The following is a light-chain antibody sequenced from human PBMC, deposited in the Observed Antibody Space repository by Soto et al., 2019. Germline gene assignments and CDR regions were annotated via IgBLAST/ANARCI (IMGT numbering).Light chain of an antibody. V-gene: IGKV3D-15*01. CDR1: QSVSNN. CDR3: QQYSVWPLT. CDR2: GAS. J-gene: IGKJ4*01. Sequence: EIVLTQSPATLSVSPGERAALSCRASQSVSNNLAWYQQKPGQPPRLLIFGASTRATGIPARFSGSGSEAEVALNIITLQSEDFAVYYCQQYSVWPLTFGGGNKVEIK.